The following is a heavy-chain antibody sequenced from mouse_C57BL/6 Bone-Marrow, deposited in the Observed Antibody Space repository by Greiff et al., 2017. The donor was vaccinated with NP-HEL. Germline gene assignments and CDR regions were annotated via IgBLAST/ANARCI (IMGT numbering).Heavy chain of an antibody. V-gene: IGHV1-54*01. Sequence: QVQLQQPGAELVRPGTSVKVSCKASGYAFTNYLIEWVKQRPGQGLEWIGVINPGSGGTNYNEKFKGKATLTADKSSSTAYMQLSSLTSEDSAVYFCARHYGNSEPPDYWGQGTTLTVSS. CDR3: ARHYGNSEPPDY. CDR2: INPGSGGT. D-gene: IGHD2-1*01. J-gene: IGHJ2*01. CDR1: GYAFTNYL.